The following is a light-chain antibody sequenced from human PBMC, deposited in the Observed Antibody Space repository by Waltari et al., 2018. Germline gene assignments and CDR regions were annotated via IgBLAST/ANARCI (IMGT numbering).Light chain of an antibody. V-gene: IGLV2-14*01. J-gene: IGLJ3*02. CDR3: SSYTGSDTRV. CDR2: DVN. Sequence: QSALTQPASVSGSPGQWIIISCTGTNSHVGGYDYVSWYQQHPGRVPKLIIYDVNKRPSGVSNRFSGSKSGNTASLTISGLQADDEADYYCSSYTGSDTRVFGGGTKLTVL. CDR1: NSHVGGYDY.